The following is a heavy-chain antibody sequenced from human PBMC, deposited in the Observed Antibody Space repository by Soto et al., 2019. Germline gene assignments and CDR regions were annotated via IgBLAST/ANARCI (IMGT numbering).Heavy chain of an antibody. D-gene: IGHD3-3*01. V-gene: IGHV1-3*01. CDR2: INAGNGNN. Sequence: ASVKVSCKASGYTFTSYAMHWVRQAPGQRLEWMGWINAGNGNNKYYADSVKGRFTISRDNFKNSLYLQMSSLRADDTAVYYCARDGPHISIFGYGDYWGQGNLVTVS. CDR3: ARDGPHISIFGYGDY. CDR1: GYTFTSYA. J-gene: IGHJ4*02.